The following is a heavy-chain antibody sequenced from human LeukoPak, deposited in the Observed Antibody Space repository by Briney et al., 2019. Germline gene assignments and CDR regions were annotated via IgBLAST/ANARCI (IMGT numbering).Heavy chain of an antibody. CDR3: ARLYSGYDWGGNSFDY. Sequence: GESLKISCKGSGYSFTSYWSGWGRQMPGKGLGWMGIIYPGDSDTRYSRSFQGQVTISADKSIRTAYLQWSSLKASDTAMYYRARLYSGYDWGGNSFDYWGQGTLVTVSS. D-gene: IGHD5-12*01. V-gene: IGHV5-51*01. CDR1: GYSFTSYW. CDR2: IYPGDSDT. J-gene: IGHJ4*02.